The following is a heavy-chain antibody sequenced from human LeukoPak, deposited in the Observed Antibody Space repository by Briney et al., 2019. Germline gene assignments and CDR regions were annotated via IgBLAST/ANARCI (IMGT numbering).Heavy chain of an antibody. V-gene: IGHV3-20*04. J-gene: IGHJ5*01. CDR2: INWNSVRT. D-gene: IGHD3-22*01. Sequence: GGSLRLSCAASGFMFNDYGMSWVRQVPGKGLEWGSGINWNSVRTSYEDSVKGRFTISRDNAKNSLYLQMNSLRAEDTAMYFCARDVIYFYDGSGYYDGGDSWGQGTLVSVSS. CDR3: ARDVIYFYDGSGYYDGGDS. CDR1: GFMFNDYG.